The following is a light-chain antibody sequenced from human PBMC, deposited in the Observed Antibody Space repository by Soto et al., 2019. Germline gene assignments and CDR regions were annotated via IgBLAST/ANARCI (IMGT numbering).Light chain of an antibody. CDR3: QQSYITPWT. CDR1: QSISSY. CDR2: AAS. V-gene: IGKV1-39*01. J-gene: IGKJ1*01. Sequence: DIPMTQSPSSLSASVGDRVTITCRASQSISSYLNWYQMNPGKAPKLLIYAASTLQSGVPSRFSGSASGTDFTLTIASLQPEDFATYYCQQSYITPWTFGQGTKVEIK.